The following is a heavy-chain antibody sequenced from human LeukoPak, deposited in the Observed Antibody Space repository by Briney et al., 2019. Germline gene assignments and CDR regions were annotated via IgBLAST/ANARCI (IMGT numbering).Heavy chain of an antibody. Sequence: SETMSLTCAVDGASYNAYYWSWISQPPGKGLEWDGDIDHRGTATYNPSLKSRLSISADASKNQFSLKLNSVTDADTAVYYCAVGITILGVAASFDSWGQGNLVIVSS. CDR1: GASYNAYY. V-gene: IGHV4-34*01. CDR3: AVGITILGVAASFDS. D-gene: IGHD3-3*01. CDR2: IDHRGTA. J-gene: IGHJ4*02.